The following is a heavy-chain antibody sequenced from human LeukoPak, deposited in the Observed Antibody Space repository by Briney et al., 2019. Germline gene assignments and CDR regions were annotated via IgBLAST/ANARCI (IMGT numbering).Heavy chain of an antibody. Sequence: GGSLRLSCAASGFTLSSYSMNWVRQAPGKGLEWVSSISSSSSYIYYADSVKGRFTISRDNAKNSLYLQMNSLRAEDTAVYYCARHAPTSSAFDYWGHGTLVTVSS. D-gene: IGHD6-19*01. CDR3: ARHAPTSSAFDY. CDR1: GFTLSSYS. J-gene: IGHJ4*01. CDR2: ISSSSSYI. V-gene: IGHV3-21*01.